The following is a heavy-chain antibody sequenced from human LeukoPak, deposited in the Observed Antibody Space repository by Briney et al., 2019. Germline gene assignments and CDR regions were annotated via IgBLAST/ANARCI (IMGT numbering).Heavy chain of an antibody. J-gene: IGHJ4*02. D-gene: IGHD4-11*01. Sequence: ASVKVSCKLSGNTLTEFSMHWVRQAPGKGLEWMGGFDPEDGKTIYAQKFQGRVTMTEDTSTDTAYMELSSLRSEDTAVYYCATDYTDYSLDYWGQGTLVTVSS. CDR3: ATDYTDYSLDY. CDR1: GNTLTEFS. V-gene: IGHV1-24*01. CDR2: FDPEDGKT.